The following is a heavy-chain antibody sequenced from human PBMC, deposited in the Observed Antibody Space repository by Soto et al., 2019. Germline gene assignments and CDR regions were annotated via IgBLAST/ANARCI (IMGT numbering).Heavy chain of an antibody. CDR1: GYTFTAFA. Sequence: QAQLVQSGAEAKQPGASVRVSCKASGYTFTAFALHWVRQAPGQGLEWMGRINVGNGNTGYSRKFQGRVTNARDMSATTADIEVTSLPSEDTAIYCRGREGVIYAPFELWGQGALVTVSS. CDR3: GREGVIYAPFEL. J-gene: IGHJ1*01. D-gene: IGHD1-26*01. V-gene: IGHV1-3*01. CDR2: INVGNGNT.